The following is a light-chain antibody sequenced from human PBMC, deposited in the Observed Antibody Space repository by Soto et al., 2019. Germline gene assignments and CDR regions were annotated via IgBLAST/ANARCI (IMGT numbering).Light chain of an antibody. CDR1: QSVSSSY. CDR3: QQYGSSGT. Sequence: IVLTQSPGTLSLSPGERATLSCRASQSVSSSYLAWYQQKPGQAPRLLIYGASSRATGIPGRFSGSGSGTDFTLTISRLEPEDFAVYYCQQYGSSGTFGQGTKVDIK. CDR2: GAS. J-gene: IGKJ1*01. V-gene: IGKV3-20*01.